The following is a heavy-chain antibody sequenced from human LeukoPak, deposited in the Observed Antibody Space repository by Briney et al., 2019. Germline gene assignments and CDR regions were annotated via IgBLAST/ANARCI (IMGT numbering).Heavy chain of an antibody. CDR1: GFTFSSYW. Sequence: PGGSLRLSCAASGFTFSSYWMHWVRQAPGKGLVWVSRINSGGTSTIYADSVKGRFTISRDNAKNTLYLQMNRLRAEDTAVYYCARGRGYYSDYWGQGTLVTVSS. V-gene: IGHV3-74*01. D-gene: IGHD6-13*01. J-gene: IGHJ4*02. CDR3: ARGRGYYSDY. CDR2: INSGGTST.